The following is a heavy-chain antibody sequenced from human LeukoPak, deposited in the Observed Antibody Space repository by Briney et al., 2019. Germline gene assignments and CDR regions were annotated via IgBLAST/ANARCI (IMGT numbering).Heavy chain of an antibody. CDR1: GYSISSGYY. Sequence: SETLSLTCTVSGYSISSGYYWGWIRQPPGKGLEWIGSIYHSGSTYYNPSLKSRVTLSVDTSKNQFSLKLSSVTAADTAVYYCARGRGYCSGGSCYSGGFWGYYYYMDVWGKGTTVTVSS. D-gene: IGHD2-15*01. V-gene: IGHV4-38-2*02. CDR2: IYHSGST. CDR3: ARGRGYCSGGSCYSGGFWGYYYYMDV. J-gene: IGHJ6*03.